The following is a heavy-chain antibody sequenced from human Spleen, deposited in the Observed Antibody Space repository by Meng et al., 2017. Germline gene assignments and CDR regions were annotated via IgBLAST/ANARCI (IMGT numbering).Heavy chain of an antibody. D-gene: IGHD2-8*01. V-gene: IGHV7-4-1*02. CDR3: ARGYCGNGVCHFDP. J-gene: IGHJ5*02. CDR1: GYSFTTYA. CDR2: INTNTGNP. Sequence: QVQLVQSGSELKKPGASVKVSCKASGYSFTTYAMNWVRQAPGQGLEWMGWINTNTGNPKYVQGFTGRYVFSLDTSVNTAYLQISSLKAEDTAVYYCARGYCGNGVCHFDPWGQGTLVTVSS.